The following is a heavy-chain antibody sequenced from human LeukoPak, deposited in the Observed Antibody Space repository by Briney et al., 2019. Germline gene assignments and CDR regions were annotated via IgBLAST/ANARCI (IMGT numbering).Heavy chain of an antibody. V-gene: IGHV3-23*01. CDR3: ARDQEELRYFDWAYYFDY. Sequence: PGGSLRLSCAASGFTFSTFAMIWVRQPPGKGLEWVSSIFPSGGEIHYADSVRGRFTISRDNSKSTLSLQMNSLRAEDTAVYYCARDQEELRYFDWAYYFDYWGQGTLVTVSS. CDR1: GFTFSTFA. CDR2: IFPSGGEI. J-gene: IGHJ4*02. D-gene: IGHD3-9*01.